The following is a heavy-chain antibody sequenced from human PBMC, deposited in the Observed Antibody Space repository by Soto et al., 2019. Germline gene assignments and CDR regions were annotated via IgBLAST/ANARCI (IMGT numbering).Heavy chain of an antibody. J-gene: IGHJ6*02. CDR2: ISFDGTKK. D-gene: IGHD4-17*01. Sequence: EGSLRRSCAASGFTFNIYALHWVRQAPGKGLEWVAVISFDGTKKYYSDSVKGRFTISRDNLKNTLYLQMNNLRVEDAALYFCAREDDYGYRYINYGLDVWGQGTTVTVSS. V-gene: IGHV3-30-3*01. CDR1: GFTFNIYA. CDR3: AREDDYGYRYINYGLDV.